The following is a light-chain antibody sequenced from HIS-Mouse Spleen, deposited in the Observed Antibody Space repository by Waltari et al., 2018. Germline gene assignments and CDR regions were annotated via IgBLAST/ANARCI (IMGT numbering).Light chain of an antibody. V-gene: IGKV1-33*01. CDR1: QDISNY. CDR3: QQYDNLLIT. CDR2: DAS. J-gene: IGKJ5*01. Sequence: DIQMTQSPSSLSASVGDRVTITCQASQDISNYLNWYQQKPGKAHKLLTYDASNLETGVPSRFSGSGSGTDFTFTISSLQPEDIATYYCQQYDNLLITFGQGTRLEIK.